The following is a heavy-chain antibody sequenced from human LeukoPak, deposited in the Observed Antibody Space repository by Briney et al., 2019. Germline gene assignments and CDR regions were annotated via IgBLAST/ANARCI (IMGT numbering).Heavy chain of an antibody. J-gene: IGHJ4*02. V-gene: IGHV4-34*01. Sequence: SETLSLTCAVYGGSFSGYYWSWLRQPPGKGLEWIGEINSSGDTNYNPSLKSRVTISVDTSKNQFSLKLTSVTAADTAVYYCARDARFGELVDYWGQGTLVTVSS. CDR1: GGSFSGYY. D-gene: IGHD3-10*01. CDR2: INSSGDT. CDR3: ARDARFGELVDY.